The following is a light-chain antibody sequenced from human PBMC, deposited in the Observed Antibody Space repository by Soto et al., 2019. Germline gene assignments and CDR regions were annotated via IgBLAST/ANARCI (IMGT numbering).Light chain of an antibody. J-gene: IGKJ4*01. Sequence: MTQSPASLSVTPGERVTITCRASQSISSYLNWYQQKPGKAPKLLIYAASSLQSGVPSRFSGSGSGTDFTLTISSLQPEDFATYYCQQSYSTPLTFGGWPKVDI. V-gene: IGKV1-39*01. CDR3: QQSYSTPLT. CDR1: QSISSY. CDR2: AAS.